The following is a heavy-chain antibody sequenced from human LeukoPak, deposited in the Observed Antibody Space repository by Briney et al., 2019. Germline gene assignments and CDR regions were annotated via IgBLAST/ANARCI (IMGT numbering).Heavy chain of an antibody. CDR2: INHSGST. D-gene: IGHD3-3*01. CDR1: GGSFSGYY. J-gene: IGHJ6*02. V-gene: IGHV4-34*01. Sequence: PSETLSLTCAVYGGSFSGYYWSWLRQPPGKGLEWIGEINHSGSTNYNPSLKSRVTISVDTSKNQFSLKLSSVTAADTAVYYCARVRSGSNYYYYGMDVWGQGTTVTVSS. CDR3: ARVRSGSNYYYYGMDV.